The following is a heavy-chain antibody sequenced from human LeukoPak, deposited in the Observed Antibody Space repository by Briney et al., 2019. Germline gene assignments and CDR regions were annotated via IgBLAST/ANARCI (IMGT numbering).Heavy chain of an antibody. V-gene: IGHV1-2*02. CDR3: ARDSSGNDY. CDR1: GYTFTGYY. J-gene: IGHJ4*02. Sequence: ASVKVSRKASGYTFTGYYMHWVRQAPGQGLEWMGWINPDSGGTNYVEKFQGRVTMTRDTSISTVYMDLSSLRSDDTAVYYCARDSSGNDYWGQGTLVTVSS. D-gene: IGHD6-19*01. CDR2: INPDSGGT.